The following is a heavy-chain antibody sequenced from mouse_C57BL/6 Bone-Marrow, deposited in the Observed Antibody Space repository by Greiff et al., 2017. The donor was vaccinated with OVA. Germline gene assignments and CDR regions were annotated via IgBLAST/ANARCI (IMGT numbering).Heavy chain of an antibody. Sequence: VQLVESGPGLVQPSQSLSITCTVSGFSLTSYGVHWVRQSPGKGLEWLGVIWRGGSTDYNAAFMSRLSITKDNSKSQVFFKMNSLQADDTAIYYCAKNSLITTVVHWYFDVWGTGTTVTVSS. CDR3: AKNSLITTVVHWYFDV. D-gene: IGHD1-1*01. CDR1: GFSLTSYG. CDR2: IWRGGST. V-gene: IGHV2-5*01. J-gene: IGHJ1*03.